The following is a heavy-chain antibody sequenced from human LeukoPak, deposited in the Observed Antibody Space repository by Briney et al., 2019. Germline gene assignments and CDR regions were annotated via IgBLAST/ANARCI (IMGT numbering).Heavy chain of an antibody. CDR1: GGSISSYY. V-gene: IGHV4-4*07. D-gene: IGHD3-22*01. CDR2: IYTSGST. J-gene: IGHJ5*02. Sequence: SETLSLTCTVSGGSISSYYWSWIRQPAGKGLEGIGRIYTSGSTNYNPSLKSRVTMSVDTSKNQFSLKLSSVTAADTAVYYCARGTIRYYYDSSGYSDVFDPWGQGTLVTVSS. CDR3: ARGTIRYYYDSSGYSDVFDP.